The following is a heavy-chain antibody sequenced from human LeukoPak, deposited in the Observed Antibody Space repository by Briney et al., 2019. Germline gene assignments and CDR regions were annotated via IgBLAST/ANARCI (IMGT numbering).Heavy chain of an antibody. J-gene: IGHJ4*02. D-gene: IGHD1/OR15-1a*01. CDR3: ARAKQVGQPGPVDY. V-gene: IGHV4-34*01. CDR2: INHSGST. CDR1: GGSFSGYY. Sequence: SEALSLTCALSGGSFSGYYWSWIRQPPGKGLEWIGEINHSGSTNYNPSLKSRVTISVDTSKNQFSLKLSSVTAADTAVYYCARAKQVGQPGPVDYWGEGTLVTVSS.